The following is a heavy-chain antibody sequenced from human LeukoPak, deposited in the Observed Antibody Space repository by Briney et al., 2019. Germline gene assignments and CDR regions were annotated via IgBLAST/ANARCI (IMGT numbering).Heavy chain of an antibody. J-gene: IGHJ4*02. D-gene: IGHD3-16*01. Sequence: ASVKVSCAASGYTLTSYGINWMRQAPGQGLEWIGWISTQSGNTNYAQKVQGRLTLTTDRSTNTAYMELRSLRSDDTAVYYCAWGAYGDKWGQGTMVTVSS. CDR3: AWGAYGDK. V-gene: IGHV1-18*01. CDR2: ISTQSGNT. CDR1: GYTLTSYG.